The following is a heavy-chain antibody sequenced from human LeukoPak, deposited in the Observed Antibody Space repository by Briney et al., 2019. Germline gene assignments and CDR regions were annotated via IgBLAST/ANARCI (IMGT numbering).Heavy chain of an antibody. CDR3: ARDSSGPAL. CDR1: GFIVSDNY. J-gene: IGHJ4*02. CDR2: IYESGGT. Sequence: GGSLRLSCAASGFIVSDNYMSWVRQAPGKGLEWVSVIYESGGTFYSDSVKGRFTISRDFSENTLYLQMNNLSADDTAVYYCARDSSGPALWGQGTLVTVSS. D-gene: IGHD6-19*01. V-gene: IGHV3-53*01.